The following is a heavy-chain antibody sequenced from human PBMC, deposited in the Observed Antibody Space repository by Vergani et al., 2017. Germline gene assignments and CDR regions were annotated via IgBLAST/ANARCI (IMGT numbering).Heavy chain of an antibody. V-gene: IGHV1-18*01. Sequence: QVQLVQSGAEVKKPGASVKVSCKASGYTFTSYGISWVRQAPGQGLEWMGWISAYNGNTKYSQKFQGRVTMTRDTAASTAYMELSSLRSEDTAVYYCAKGGAGYYYCMDVWGQGTTVTVSS. D-gene: IGHD4/OR15-4a*01. J-gene: IGHJ6*02. CDR2: ISAYNGNT. CDR3: AKGGAGYYYCMDV. CDR1: GYTFTSYG.